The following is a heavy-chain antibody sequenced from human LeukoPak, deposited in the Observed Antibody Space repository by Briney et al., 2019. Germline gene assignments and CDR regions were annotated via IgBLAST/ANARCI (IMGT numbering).Heavy chain of an antibody. D-gene: IGHD1-26*01. Sequence: GGPLRLSCAASGFTFSSYAMNWVRQAPGKGLEWVSYISSSGSTIYYADSVKGRFTISRDNAKNSLYLQMNSLRAEDTAVYYCARRSSSGSYYRPFDYWGQGTLVTVPS. CDR3: ARRSSSGSYYRPFDY. CDR1: GFTFSSYA. V-gene: IGHV3-48*03. CDR2: ISSSGSTI. J-gene: IGHJ4*02.